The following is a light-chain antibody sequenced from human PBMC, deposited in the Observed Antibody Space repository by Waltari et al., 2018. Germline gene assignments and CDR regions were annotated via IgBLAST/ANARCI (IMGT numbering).Light chain of an antibody. Sequence: DIVMTQSPDSLAVSLGERATINCKSSQSVLYSSNNQNYLAWYQQKPGHPPKLLIYWASTRESGVPDRFSGSGSGTDFTLTISSLQAEDVAVYHCQQYYNIPFTFGPGTKVDIK. V-gene: IGKV4-1*01. CDR3: QQYYNIPFT. J-gene: IGKJ3*01. CDR2: WAS. CDR1: QSVLYSSNNQNY.